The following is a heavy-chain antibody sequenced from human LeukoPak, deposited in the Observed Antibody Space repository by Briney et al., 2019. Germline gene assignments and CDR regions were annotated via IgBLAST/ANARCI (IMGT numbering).Heavy chain of an antibody. Sequence: GGCLRLSCAASGFTVSSNYMSWVRQAPGKGLEWVSIIYSGGSTYYADSVKGRFTISRDNSKNTLYLQMNSLRAEDTAVYYCARDWSSWNYRYGMDVWGQGTAVTVSS. V-gene: IGHV3-66*01. J-gene: IGHJ6*02. CDR3: ARDWSSWNYRYGMDV. CDR1: GFTVSSNY. D-gene: IGHD1-7*01. CDR2: IYSGGST.